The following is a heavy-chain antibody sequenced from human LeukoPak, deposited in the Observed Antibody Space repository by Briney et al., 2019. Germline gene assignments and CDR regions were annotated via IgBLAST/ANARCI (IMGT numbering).Heavy chain of an antibody. CDR2: IRYDARNI. V-gene: IGHV3-30*02. D-gene: IGHD4-17*01. CDR1: GFTFSNYG. CDR3: AKDIYSYGELDH. Sequence: PGGSLRLSCAASGFTFSNYGMHWVRQAPGKGLEWVAFIRYDARNIYYADSVKGRFTISRDNSKKTLYLQMNSLRAEDTAFYYCAKDIYSYGELDHSGQGTLVIVSS. J-gene: IGHJ4*02.